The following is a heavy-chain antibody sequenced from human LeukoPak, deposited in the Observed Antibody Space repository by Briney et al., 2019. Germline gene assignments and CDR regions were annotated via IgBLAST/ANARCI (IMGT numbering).Heavy chain of an antibody. J-gene: IGHJ3*01. CDR1: GFTFSSNV. Sequence: GRSLRLSCAASGFTFSSNVIHWVRQTPGKGLEWVAAISHDGNNKYYADSVKGRFATSRDNSKKMLYLQMNSLRAEDTAVYYCARASTWVPGEDSSGYYYPYAFDLWGQGTMVNVSS. D-gene: IGHD3-22*01. CDR3: ARASTWVPGEDSSGYYYPYAFDL. V-gene: IGHV3-30*09. CDR2: ISHDGNNK.